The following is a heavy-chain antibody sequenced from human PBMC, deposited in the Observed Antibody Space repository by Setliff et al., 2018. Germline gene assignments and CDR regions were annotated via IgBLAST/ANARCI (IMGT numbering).Heavy chain of an antibody. CDR2: FYHSASS. D-gene: IGHD3-10*01. CDR1: ETLSLTCL. Sequence: SQTLSLTCVASETLSLTCLQESLRDPPGEALEWIGYFYHSASSNYNPSLKGRVTMSADTSKKQLYLSLTSVSVADTAMYYCARSHYYASGNSHYYYMDVWGKGTAVTV. J-gene: IGHJ6*03. CDR3: ARSHYYASGNSHYYYMDV. V-gene: IGHV4-59*08.